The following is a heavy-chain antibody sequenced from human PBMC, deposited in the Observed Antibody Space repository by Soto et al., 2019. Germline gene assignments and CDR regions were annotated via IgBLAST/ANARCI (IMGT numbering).Heavy chain of an antibody. V-gene: IGHV3-73*01. Sequence: GGSLRLSCATSGITFSGFAMHWVRQASGKGLEWVGRIRTKAKSYATSYAASVKGRFTISRDDSKNTAFLQMNSLKGEDTAVYYCTSSRSYYYDYWGQGTLVTVSS. D-gene: IGHD6-6*01. J-gene: IGHJ4*02. CDR2: IRTKAKSYAT. CDR1: GITFSGFA. CDR3: TSSRSYYYDY.